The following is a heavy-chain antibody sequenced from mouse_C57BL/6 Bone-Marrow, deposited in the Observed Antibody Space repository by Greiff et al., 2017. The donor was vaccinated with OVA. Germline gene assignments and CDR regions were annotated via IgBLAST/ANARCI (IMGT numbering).Heavy chain of an antibody. Sequence: VQLQQSGAELARPGASVKLSCKASGYTFTSYGISWVKQRTGQGLEWIGEIYPRSGNTYYNEKFKGKATLTADKSSSTAYMELRSLTSEDSAVYFCARSFYSLWHFDVWGTGTTVTVSS. CDR3: ARSFYSLWHFDV. J-gene: IGHJ1*03. V-gene: IGHV1-81*01. D-gene: IGHD2-12*01. CDR2: IYPRSGNT. CDR1: GYTFTSYG.